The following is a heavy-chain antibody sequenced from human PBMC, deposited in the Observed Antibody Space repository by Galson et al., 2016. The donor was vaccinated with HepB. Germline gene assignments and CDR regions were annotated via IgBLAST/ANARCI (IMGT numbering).Heavy chain of an antibody. CDR1: GFTFSSYG. V-gene: IGHV3-33*01. CDR3: TRVLIVYSSWSRNNYYYYGMDV. CDR2: IWYDGSNK. Sequence: SLRLSCAASGFTFSSYGMHWVRQAPGKGLEWVAVIWYDGSNKYYADSVKGRFTLPRDNSKNTLYLQMNSLRAEDTAVYYCTRVLIVYSSWSRNNYYYYGMDVWGQGTTVTVSS. D-gene: IGHD6-19*01. J-gene: IGHJ6*02.